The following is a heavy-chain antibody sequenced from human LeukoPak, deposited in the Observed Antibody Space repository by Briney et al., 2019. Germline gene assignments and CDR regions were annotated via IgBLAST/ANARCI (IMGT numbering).Heavy chain of an antibody. D-gene: IGHD3-16*01. Sequence: ASVKVSCKVSGYTLTELSMHWVRQAPGKGLEWMGGFDPEDGETIYAQKFQGRVTMTEDTSTDTAYMELSSLRSEDTAVDYCATGGMITFGGVPNFDYWGQGTLVTVSS. CDR1: GYTLTELS. V-gene: IGHV1-24*01. CDR2: FDPEDGET. CDR3: ATGGMITFGGVPNFDY. J-gene: IGHJ4*02.